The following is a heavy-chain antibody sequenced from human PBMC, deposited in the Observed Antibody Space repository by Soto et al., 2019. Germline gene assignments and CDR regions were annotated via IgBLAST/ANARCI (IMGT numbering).Heavy chain of an antibody. Sequence: QVQLVQSGAEVKKPGASVKVSCKASGYTFTSYGISWVRQAPGQGLEWMGWISAYNGDTNFPQKFQGRVTMTTDTSTSTAYMELRSLRSDDTAVYFCATDPGLLRYFDWSLGYWGQGTLVTVYS. CDR3: ATDPGLLRYFDWSLGY. CDR1: GYTFTSYG. J-gene: IGHJ4*02. CDR2: ISAYNGDT. D-gene: IGHD3-9*01. V-gene: IGHV1-18*01.